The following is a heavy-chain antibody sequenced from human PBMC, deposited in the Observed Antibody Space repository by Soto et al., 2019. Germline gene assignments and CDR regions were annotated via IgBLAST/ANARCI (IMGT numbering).Heavy chain of an antibody. CDR2: IIPRLGTA. D-gene: IGHD6-19*01. CDR3: ARGRQWLDRGIAFAI. J-gene: IGHJ3*02. CDR1: GGSFSNYG. Sequence: QVQLVKSGAEVKKPGSSVKVSCKAFGGSFSNYGVNWVRQAPGQGLEWLGGIIPRLGTAHYAQNFRDRVTSTEDESTTTVDLDLTSLTSEDAAVFYFARGRQWLDRGIAFAIWGQGTKVTVSS. V-gene: IGHV1-69*01.